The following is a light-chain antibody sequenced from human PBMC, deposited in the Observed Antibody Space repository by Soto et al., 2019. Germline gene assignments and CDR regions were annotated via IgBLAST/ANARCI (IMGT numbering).Light chain of an antibody. CDR2: DVT. J-gene: IGLJ3*02. CDR3: SSYTSSSTLV. Sequence: QSALTQPASVSGSPGQSITISCTGTSSDVGGYNSVSWYQHHPGKAPKLMIYDVTNRPSGVSNRFSGSKSGNTASLTISGLQAGDEADYYCSSYTSSSTLVFGGGTKLT. V-gene: IGLV2-14*03. CDR1: SSDVGGYNS.